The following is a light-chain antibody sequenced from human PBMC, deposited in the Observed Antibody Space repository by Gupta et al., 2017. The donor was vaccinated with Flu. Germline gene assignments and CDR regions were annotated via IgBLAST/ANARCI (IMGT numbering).Light chain of an antibody. Sequence: VTISCTGSRSTFGPGSDVHWYQQVPGTAPRLLIALTTIRRSGVPDRFSGSRSGTSASLAITGLQAEDEADYYCQSYDSRLNGSVFGAGTKLTVL. CDR3: QSYDSRLNGSV. CDR2: LTT. CDR1: RSTFGPGSD. V-gene: IGLV1-40*01. J-gene: IGLJ2*01.